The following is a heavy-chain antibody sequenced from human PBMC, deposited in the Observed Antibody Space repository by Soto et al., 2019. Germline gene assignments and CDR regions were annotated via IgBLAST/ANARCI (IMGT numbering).Heavy chain of an antibody. CDR3: ARDTGRASADL. Sequence: EVQLAESGGDLVQPGGSLRLSCVGSGFTFSYYEMNWVLQAPGKGLERVAFISHTDRLTHYPDSVKGRFTISRDNAKNSLYLEMTNLRVEDTAVYYCARDTGRASADLWGQGTLVSVSS. CDR1: GFTFSYYE. J-gene: IGHJ5*02. CDR2: ISHTDRLT. D-gene: IGHD6-13*01. V-gene: IGHV3-48*03.